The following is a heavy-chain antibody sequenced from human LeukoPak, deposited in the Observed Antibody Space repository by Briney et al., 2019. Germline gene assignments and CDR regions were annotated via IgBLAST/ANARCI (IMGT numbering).Heavy chain of an antibody. D-gene: IGHD2-15*01. CDR3: ASPRGYCSGGSCPYYFDY. CDR1: GFTFSSYW. CDR2: IKPDGREK. J-gene: IGHJ4*02. Sequence: PGGSLRLSCAASGFTFSSYWMSWVRQAPGKGLEWVANIKPDGREKYYVDSVKGRFTITRDNPKNSLYLQMNSLRAEDTAVYYCASPRGYCSGGSCPYYFDYWGQGTLVTLSS. V-gene: IGHV3-7*01.